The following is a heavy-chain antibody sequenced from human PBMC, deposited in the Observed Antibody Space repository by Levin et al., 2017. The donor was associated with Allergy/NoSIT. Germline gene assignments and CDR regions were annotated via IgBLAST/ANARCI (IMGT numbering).Heavy chain of an antibody. J-gene: IGHJ4*02. Sequence: LSLTCAASGFTFSSYAMHWVRQAPGKGLEWVAVISYDGTNKYYADSVKGRFTIYRDNSKNTLYLQMNSLRAEDTALYYCARDVVVTATLIDYWGQGTLVTVSS. CDR3: ARDVVVTATLIDY. D-gene: IGHD2-21*02. V-gene: IGHV3-30-3*01. CDR2: ISYDGTNK. CDR1: GFTFSSYA.